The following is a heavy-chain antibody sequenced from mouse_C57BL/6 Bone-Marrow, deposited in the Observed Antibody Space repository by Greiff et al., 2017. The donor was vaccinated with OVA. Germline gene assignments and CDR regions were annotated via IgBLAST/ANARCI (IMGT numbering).Heavy chain of an antibody. V-gene: IGHV5-4*01. Sequence: VQLKESGGGLVKPGGSLKLSCAASGFTFSSYAMSWVRQTPEKRLEWVATISDGGSYTYYPDNVKGRFTISRDNAKNNLYLQMSHLKSEDTAMYYCARDLLRYFDYWGQGTTLTVSS. CDR2: ISDGGSYT. J-gene: IGHJ2*01. CDR1: GFTFSSYA. D-gene: IGHD2-1*01. CDR3: ARDLLRYFDY.